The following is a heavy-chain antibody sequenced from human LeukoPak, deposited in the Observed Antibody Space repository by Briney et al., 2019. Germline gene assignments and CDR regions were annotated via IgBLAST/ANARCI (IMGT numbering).Heavy chain of an antibody. CDR2: IIPIFGTA. J-gene: IGHJ4*02. D-gene: IGHD1/OR15-1a*01. CDR3: AGITGTNGLFDY. CDR1: GYTFTGYY. V-gene: IGHV1-69*13. Sequence: SVKVSCKASGYTFTGYYMHWVRQAPGQGLEWMGGIIPIFGTANYAQKFQGRVTITADESTSTAYMELSSLRSEDTAVYYCAGITGTNGLFDYWGQGTLVTVSS.